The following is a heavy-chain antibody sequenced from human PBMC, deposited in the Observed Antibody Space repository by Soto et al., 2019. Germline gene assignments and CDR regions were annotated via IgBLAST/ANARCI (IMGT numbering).Heavy chain of an antibody. J-gene: IGHJ4*02. Sequence: PSETLSLTCTVSGGSISSSSYYWGWIRQPPGKGLEWIGSIYYSGSTYYNPSLKSRVTISVDTSKNQFSLKLSSVTAADTAVYYCARDGGYSKSPFDYWGQGTLVTVS. D-gene: IGHD4-4*01. CDR1: GGSISSSSYY. V-gene: IGHV4-39*02. CDR3: ARDGGYSKSPFDY. CDR2: IYYSGST.